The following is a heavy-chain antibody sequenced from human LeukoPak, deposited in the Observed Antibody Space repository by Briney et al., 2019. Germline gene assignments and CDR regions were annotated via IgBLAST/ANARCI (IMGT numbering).Heavy chain of an antibody. Sequence: SETLSLTCTVSGGPISSYYWSWLRLPPGKGPEWIGYIYYSGSTNYNPSLKSRVTISVDTSKNQFSLKLSSVTAADTAVYYCARLYSSSFPLYWGQGTLVTVSS. V-gene: IGHV4-59*08. CDR3: ARLYSSSFPLY. CDR1: GGPISSYY. J-gene: IGHJ4*02. CDR2: IYYSGST. D-gene: IGHD6-6*01.